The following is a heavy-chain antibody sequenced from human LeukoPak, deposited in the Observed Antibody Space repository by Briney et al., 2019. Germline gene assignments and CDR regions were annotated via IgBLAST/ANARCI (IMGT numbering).Heavy chain of an antibody. J-gene: IGHJ4*02. CDR3: ATGASKVTTDFANY. CDR2: IDPRDSYT. D-gene: IGHD4-17*01. Sequence: GESLQISCKGSGYSFTNYWISWVRQMPRKGLEWMGRIDPRDSYTKYSPSFEGHVTISVDKSISSAFLQWNSLKASDSAMYYCATGASKVTTDFANYWGQGTQVAVSS. V-gene: IGHV5-10-1*01. CDR1: GYSFTNYW.